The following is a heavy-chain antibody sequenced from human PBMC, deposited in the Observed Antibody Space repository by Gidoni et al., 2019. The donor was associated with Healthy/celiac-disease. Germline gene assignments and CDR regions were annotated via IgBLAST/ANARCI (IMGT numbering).Heavy chain of an antibody. CDR3: ARGVDVYYYYGMDV. CDR2: IYYSGST. Sequence: QVQLQESGPGLVKPSETLSLTCTVSGGPISSYYWSWIRQPPGKGLEWIGYIYYSGSTNYNPSLKSRVTISVDTSKNQFSLKLSSVTAADTAVYYCARGVDVYYYYGMDVWGQGTTVTVSS. D-gene: IGHD2-15*01. V-gene: IGHV4-59*01. J-gene: IGHJ6*02. CDR1: GGPISSYY.